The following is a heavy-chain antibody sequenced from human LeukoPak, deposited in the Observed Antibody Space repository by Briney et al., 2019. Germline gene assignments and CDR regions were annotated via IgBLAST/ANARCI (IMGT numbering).Heavy chain of an antibody. D-gene: IGHD3-9*01. Sequence: GGSLRLSCAASGFTFSSYAMSWVRQAPGKGLEWVSAISGSGGSTYYADSVKGRFTISRDNSKNTLYLQMNSLRAEDTAVYYCAKDVPTGYDILTGYSDYWGQGTLVTVSS. J-gene: IGHJ4*02. CDR2: ISGSGGST. V-gene: IGHV3-23*01. CDR1: GFTFSSYA. CDR3: AKDVPTGYDILTGYSDY.